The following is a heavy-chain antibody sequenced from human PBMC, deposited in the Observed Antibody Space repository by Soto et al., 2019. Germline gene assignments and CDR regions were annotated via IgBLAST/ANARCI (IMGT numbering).Heavy chain of an antibody. V-gene: IGHV3-74*01. J-gene: IGHJ4*02. CDR3: AKAGYLGYCSGGSCHYFFDY. Sequence: GGSLRLSCAASGFTFSSYWMHWVRQAPGKGLVWVSRINSDGSSTSYADSVKGRFTISRDNAKNTLYLQMNSLRAEDTAVYYCAKAGYLGYCSGGSCHYFFDYWGQGTLVTVSS. CDR1: GFTFSSYW. CDR2: INSDGSST. D-gene: IGHD2-15*01.